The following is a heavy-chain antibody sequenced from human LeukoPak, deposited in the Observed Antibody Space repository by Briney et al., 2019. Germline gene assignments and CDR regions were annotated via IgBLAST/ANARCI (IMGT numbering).Heavy chain of an antibody. Sequence: GGSLRLSCAASGFTFSSYAMHWVRQAPGKGLEWVAVISYDGTNKYYADPVKGRSTISRDNSKNTLYLRMNSLRAEDTAVYYCARGRAQENYYDSSGYFFPSDSWGQGTLVTVSS. CDR2: ISYDGTNK. CDR1: GFTFSSYA. V-gene: IGHV3-30-3*01. D-gene: IGHD3-22*01. CDR3: ARGRAQENYYDSSGYFFPSDS. J-gene: IGHJ4*02.